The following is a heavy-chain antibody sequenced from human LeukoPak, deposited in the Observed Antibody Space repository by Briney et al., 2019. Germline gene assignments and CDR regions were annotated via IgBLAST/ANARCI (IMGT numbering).Heavy chain of an antibody. CDR1: GGSISSNSYY. V-gene: IGHV4-39*07. CDR3: AREGSYDYVWGSYRPPGFDY. D-gene: IGHD3-16*02. J-gene: IGHJ4*02. Sequence: PSETLSLTCAVSGGSISSNSYYWGWIRQPPGKGLEWIGSIYHSGSTYYNPSLKSRVTISVDTSKNQFSLKLSSVTAADTAVYYCAREGSYDYVWGSYRPPGFDYWGQGTLVTVSS. CDR2: IYHSGST.